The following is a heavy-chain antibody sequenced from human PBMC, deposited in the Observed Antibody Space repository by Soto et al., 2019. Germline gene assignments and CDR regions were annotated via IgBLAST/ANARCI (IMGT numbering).Heavy chain of an antibody. J-gene: IGHJ6*02. CDR2: ISSSSSYI. D-gene: IGHD1-7*01. V-gene: IGHV3-21*01. CDR1: GFTFSSYS. Sequence: EVQLVESGGGLVKPGGSLRLSCAASGFTFSSYSMNWVRQAPGKGLEWVSSISSSSSYIYYADSVKGRFTISRDNAKNSLYLQMNSLRAEDTAVYYCARYDPGTTPFNYYYYGMDVWGQGTTVTVSS. CDR3: ARYDPGTTPFNYYYYGMDV.